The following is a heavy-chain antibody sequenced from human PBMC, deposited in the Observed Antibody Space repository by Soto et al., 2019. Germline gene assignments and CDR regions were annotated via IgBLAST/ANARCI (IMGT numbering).Heavy chain of an antibody. CDR1: GDSISSSSFY. CDR3: ARLKAAFSITTYNWFDP. D-gene: IGHD3-22*01. J-gene: IGHJ5*02. CDR2: IYYSGTT. V-gene: IGHV4-39*01. Sequence: PXETLSLHCTFSGDSISSSSFYWGWIRQPPGKGLEWIGDIYYSGTTHYNPSLKSRVTISIDTSKNQFSLHLRSVTAADTAVYYCARLKAAFSITTYNWFDPWGQGTPVTVSS.